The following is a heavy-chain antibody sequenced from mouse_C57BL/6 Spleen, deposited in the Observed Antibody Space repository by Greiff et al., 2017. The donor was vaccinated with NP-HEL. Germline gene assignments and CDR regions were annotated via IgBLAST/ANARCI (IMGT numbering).Heavy chain of an antibody. D-gene: IGHD1-1*01. CDR3: ARATVVAPFAY. J-gene: IGHJ3*01. CDR2: ISDGGSYT. Sequence: EVMLVESGGGLVKPGGSLKLSCAASGFTFSSYAMSWVRQTPEKRLEWVATISDGGSYTYYPDNVKGRFTISRDNAKNNLYLQMSHLKSEDTAMYYCARATVVAPFAYWGQGTLVTVSA. V-gene: IGHV5-4*03. CDR1: GFTFSSYA.